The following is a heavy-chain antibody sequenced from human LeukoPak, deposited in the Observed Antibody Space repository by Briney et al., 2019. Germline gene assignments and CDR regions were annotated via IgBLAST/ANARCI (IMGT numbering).Heavy chain of an antibody. D-gene: IGHD4-17*01. Sequence: KPGGSLRLSCAASGFTFSSYSMNWVRQAPGKGLEWVSSISSSSSYIYYADSVKGRFTISRDNAKNSLFLQMNSLRAEDTAVYYCAKDPRSYYGDYPNWFDPWGQGTLVTVSS. CDR1: GFTFSSYS. J-gene: IGHJ5*02. CDR2: ISSSSSYI. CDR3: AKDPRSYYGDYPNWFDP. V-gene: IGHV3-21*04.